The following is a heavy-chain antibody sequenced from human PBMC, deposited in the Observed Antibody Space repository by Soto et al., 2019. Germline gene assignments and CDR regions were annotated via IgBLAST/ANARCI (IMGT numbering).Heavy chain of an antibody. Sequence: PSETLSLTCTVSGSSISPFYWSWMRQPPGKGLEWIGYIYYTGSTKYNPSLKSRVTLSLGTSRNQLSLKLSSVTAADTAVYYCTRVGGYYGDYPNFDYWGPGTLVTVSS. CDR1: GSSISPFY. J-gene: IGHJ4*02. D-gene: IGHD4-17*01. CDR2: IYYTGST. V-gene: IGHV4-59*01. CDR3: TRVGGYYGDYPNFDY.